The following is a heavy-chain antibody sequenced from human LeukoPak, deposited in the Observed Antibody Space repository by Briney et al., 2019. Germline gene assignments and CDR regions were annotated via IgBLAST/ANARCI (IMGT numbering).Heavy chain of an antibody. CDR1: GSTVSSNY. Sequence: PGGSLRLSCAASGSTVSSNYLSWVRQAPGKGLECVSVIHSGGNTYYADSVKGRFTISRDNSKNTLFLQMNSLRAEDTAVYYCARRGDGGRSFDYWGQGTLVTVSS. CDR3: ARRGDGGRSFDY. V-gene: IGHV3-53*01. D-gene: IGHD4-23*01. J-gene: IGHJ4*02. CDR2: IHSGGNT.